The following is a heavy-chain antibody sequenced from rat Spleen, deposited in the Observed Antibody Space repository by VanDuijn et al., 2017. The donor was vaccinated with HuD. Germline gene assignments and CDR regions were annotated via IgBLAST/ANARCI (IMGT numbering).Heavy chain of an antibody. J-gene: IGHJ2*01. CDR2: ISYDGGSS. Sequence: EVQLVESGGGLVQPGRSLKLSCAASGFTFSDYYMDWVRQAPTKGLEWVASISYDGGSSYYRDSVKGRFTISRDNAKSSLYLQMDSLRSEDTATYYCATHQGMVVITPFDYWGQGVMVTVSS. CDR3: ATHQGMVVITPFDY. CDR1: GFTFSDYY. V-gene: IGHV5-20*01. D-gene: IGHD1-12*02.